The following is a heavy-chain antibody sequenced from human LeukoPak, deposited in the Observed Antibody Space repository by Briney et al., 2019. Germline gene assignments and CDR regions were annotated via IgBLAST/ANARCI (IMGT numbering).Heavy chain of an antibody. CDR2: INWNGGST. D-gene: IGHD1-26*01. CDR1: GFTFSDYY. J-gene: IGHJ5*02. CDR3: ARDLYSGSYPGWFDP. Sequence: GGSLRLSCTVSGFTFSDYYMTWIRQAPGKGLEWVSGINWNGGSTGYADSVKGRFTISRDNAKNSLYLQMNSLRAEDTALYYCARDLYSGSYPGWFDPWGQGTLVTVSS. V-gene: IGHV3-20*04.